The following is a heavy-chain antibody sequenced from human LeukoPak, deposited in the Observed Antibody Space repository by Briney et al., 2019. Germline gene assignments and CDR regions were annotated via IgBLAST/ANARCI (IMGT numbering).Heavy chain of an antibody. V-gene: IGHV1-18*01. CDR2: ISAYNGNT. CDR1: GYTFTSYG. Sequence: ASVKVSCKASGYTFTSYGISWVRQAPGQGLEWMGWISAYNGNTNYAQKLQGRVTMTTDTSTGTAYMELRSLRSDDTAVYYCARDLHRAARIAAAGTVGDYWGQGTLVTVSS. CDR3: ARDLHRAARIAAAGTVGDY. J-gene: IGHJ4*02. D-gene: IGHD6-13*01.